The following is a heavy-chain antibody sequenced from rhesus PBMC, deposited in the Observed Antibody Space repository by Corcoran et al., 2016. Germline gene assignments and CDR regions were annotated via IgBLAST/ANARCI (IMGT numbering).Heavy chain of an antibody. CDR3: TRGGHSGSWSYFDY. Sequence: EVRLVESGGGVVQPGGSLRLSCAASGFTFSSYDMSWVRQAPGTGLEWVSYISYTGKTIYYADSVKGRFTISRDNAKNSLSLQMSSLRAEDTAVYYCTRGGHSGSWSYFDYWGQGVLVTVSS. J-gene: IGHJ4*01. D-gene: IGHD6-25*01. CDR2: ISYTGKTI. CDR1: GFTFSSYD. V-gene: IGHV3-136*01.